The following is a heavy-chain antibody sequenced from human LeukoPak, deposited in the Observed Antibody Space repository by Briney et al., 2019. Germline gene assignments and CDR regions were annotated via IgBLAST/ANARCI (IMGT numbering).Heavy chain of an antibody. Sequence: ASVKVSCKASGYTFTGYYMHWVRQAPGQGLEWMGWINPNSGGTNYAQKFQGRVTMTRDTSISTAYMELSRLRSDDTAVYYCARDGGYDFWSGYYDAFDIWGQGTMVTVSS. D-gene: IGHD3-3*01. CDR1: GYTFTGYY. CDR3: ARDGGYDFWSGYYDAFDI. V-gene: IGHV1-2*02. J-gene: IGHJ3*02. CDR2: INPNSGGT.